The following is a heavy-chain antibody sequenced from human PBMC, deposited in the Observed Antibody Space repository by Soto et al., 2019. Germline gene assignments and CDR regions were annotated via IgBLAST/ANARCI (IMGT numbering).Heavy chain of an antibody. Sequence: GGSLRLSCAASGVTLSSYGMHRVRQAPGKGLEWVAVISYDGSNKYYADSVKGRFTISRDNSKNTLYLQMNSLRAEDTAVYYCAKDFATALKWPALDYWGQGTLVTVSS. D-gene: IGHD5-12*01. J-gene: IGHJ4*02. CDR1: GVTLSSYG. CDR3: AKDFATALKWPALDY. V-gene: IGHV3-30*18. CDR2: ISYDGSNK.